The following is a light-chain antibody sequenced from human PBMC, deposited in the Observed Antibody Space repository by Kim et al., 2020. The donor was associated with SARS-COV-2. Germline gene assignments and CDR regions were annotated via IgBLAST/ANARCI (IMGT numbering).Light chain of an antibody. J-gene: IGLJ2*01. Sequence: SVKLTCTLSSGHSSYAIEWHQQQPEKGPRYLMKLNSDGSHRKGDGIPDRFSGSSSGAERYLTISSLQSEDGADYYCQTWGTGIGVFGGGTQLTVL. CDR2: LNSDGSH. CDR1: SGHSSYA. CDR3: QTWGTGIGV. V-gene: IGLV4-69*01.